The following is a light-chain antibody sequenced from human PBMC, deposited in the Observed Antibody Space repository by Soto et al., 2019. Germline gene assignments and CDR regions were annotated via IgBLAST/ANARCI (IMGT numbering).Light chain of an antibody. CDR1: QSVSST. Sequence: EIVMTQSPATLSVSPGERATLSCRASQSVSSTLAWYQQKPGQAPRLLIYGASTRATGIPARFSGSGSGTAFTLTISSLQSEDFAVYYCQQYNNWPPNFGQGTRLEIK. V-gene: IGKV3-15*01. CDR2: GAS. CDR3: QQYNNWPPN. J-gene: IGKJ5*01.